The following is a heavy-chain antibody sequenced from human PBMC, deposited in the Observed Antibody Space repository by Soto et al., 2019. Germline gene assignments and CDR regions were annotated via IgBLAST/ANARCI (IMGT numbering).Heavy chain of an antibody. CDR2: ISAYNGNT. Sequence: QVQLVQSGAEVKKPGASVKVSCKASGYTFTSYAISWVRQAPGQGLEWMGWISAYNGNTNYAQKLQGRVTMTTDTSTXXXXXXXXXXXXXXXXXXXXXXXXXXAGYWGQGTLVT. CDR1: GYTFTSYA. J-gene: IGHJ4*02. CDR3: XXXXXXAGY. V-gene: IGHV1-18*01.